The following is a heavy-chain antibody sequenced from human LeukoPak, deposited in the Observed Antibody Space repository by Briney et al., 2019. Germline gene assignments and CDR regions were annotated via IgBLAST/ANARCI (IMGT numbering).Heavy chain of an antibody. Sequence: ASVKVSCKASGYTFTSYGISWVRQAPGQGLEWMGWISAYNGNTNYAQKLQGRVTMTTDTSTSTAYMELRSLRSNDTAVYYCARVIATYYYDSSGYPDYFDYWGQGTLVTVSS. V-gene: IGHV1-18*01. D-gene: IGHD3-22*01. CDR2: ISAYNGNT. CDR1: GYTFTSYG. CDR3: ARVIATYYYDSSGYPDYFDY. J-gene: IGHJ4*02.